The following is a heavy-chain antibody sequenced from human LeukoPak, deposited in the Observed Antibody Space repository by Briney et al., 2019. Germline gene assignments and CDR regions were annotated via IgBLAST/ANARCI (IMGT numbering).Heavy chain of an antibody. D-gene: IGHD6-13*01. J-gene: IGHJ6*03. CDR2: ISWNSGNI. V-gene: IGHV3-9*01. Sequence: GGSLRLSCAASGFTFDDYAMHWVRQAPGKGLEWVSGISWNSGNIGYADSVKGRFTISRDNAKNSLYLQMNSLRAEDTALYYCAKGGIHRGYYYYYMDVWGKGTTVTIS. CDR1: GFTFDDYA. CDR3: AKGGIHRGYYYYYMDV.